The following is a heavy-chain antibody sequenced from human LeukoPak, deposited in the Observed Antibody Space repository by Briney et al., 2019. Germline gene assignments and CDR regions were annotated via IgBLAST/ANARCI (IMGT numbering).Heavy chain of an antibody. Sequence: GASAKVSCXASGYTFISYGISWVRQAPGQGLEWMGWISAYNGNTNYAQKLQGRVTMTTDTSTSTAYMELRSLRSDDTAVYYCARCIVGATPGYWGQGTLATVSS. J-gene: IGHJ4*02. D-gene: IGHD1-26*01. V-gene: IGHV1-18*01. CDR1: GYTFISYG. CDR2: ISAYNGNT. CDR3: ARCIVGATPGY.